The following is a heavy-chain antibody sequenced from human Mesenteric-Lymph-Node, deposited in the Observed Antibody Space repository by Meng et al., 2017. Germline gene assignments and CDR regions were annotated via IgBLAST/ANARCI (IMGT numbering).Heavy chain of an antibody. V-gene: IGHV3-23*01. CDR1: GFTSRTYA. Sequence: GGSLRLSCAASGFTSRTYAMTWVRQAPGKGLEWVSTINVNSGNIQYADSVKGRFTISRDSSKNTLYLQMDSLRAEDTAVYYCAIRALSSTYWSFDIWGQGTMVTVSS. CDR2: INVNSGNI. D-gene: IGHD2-8*02. J-gene: IGHJ3*02. CDR3: AIRALSSTYWSFDI.